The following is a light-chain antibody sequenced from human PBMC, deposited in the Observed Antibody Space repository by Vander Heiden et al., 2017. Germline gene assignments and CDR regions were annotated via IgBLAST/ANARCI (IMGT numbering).Light chain of an antibody. J-gene: IGKJ3*01. CDR3: QQSYSTLIT. V-gene: IGKV1-39*01. Sequence: IQMTQSPSSLPASVGDRVTISCRASQIINSCVNWYQQKPGKAPRLLIYAASSLQSGVPSRFSGSGSGTDFSLTISSLQPEDFATYYCQQSYSTLITFGPGTKVDVK. CDR1: QIINSC. CDR2: AAS.